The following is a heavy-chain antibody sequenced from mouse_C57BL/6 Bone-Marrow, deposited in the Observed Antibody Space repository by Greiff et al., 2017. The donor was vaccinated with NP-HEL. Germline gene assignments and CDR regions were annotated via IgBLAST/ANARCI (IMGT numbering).Heavy chain of an antibody. J-gene: IGHJ2*01. CDR3: ARRLYYFDY. D-gene: IGHD1-1*02. CDR2: INPGGGGT. CDR1: GYAFTIYL. Sequence: QVQLQQSGAELVRPGTSVKVSCKASGYAFTIYLIGWVKQRPGQGLEWIGVINPGGGGTNYNEKFKGKATLTADKSSSTAYMQLSSLTSEDSAVYFCARRLYYFDYWGQGTTLTVSS. V-gene: IGHV1-54*01.